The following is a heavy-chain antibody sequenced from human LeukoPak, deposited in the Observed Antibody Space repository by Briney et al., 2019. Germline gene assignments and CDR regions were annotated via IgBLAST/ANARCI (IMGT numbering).Heavy chain of an antibody. Sequence: ASVKVSCKASGYTFTSYDINWVRQAPGQGLEWMGWMNPNSGNTGYAQKFQGRVTMTRNTSISTAYMELSSLRSEDTAVYYCARMSGDRDYYYGMDVWGQGTTVTVSS. D-gene: IGHD3-10*02. CDR2: MNPNSGNT. V-gene: IGHV1-8*01. CDR1: GYTFTSYD. J-gene: IGHJ6*02. CDR3: ARMSGDRDYYYGMDV.